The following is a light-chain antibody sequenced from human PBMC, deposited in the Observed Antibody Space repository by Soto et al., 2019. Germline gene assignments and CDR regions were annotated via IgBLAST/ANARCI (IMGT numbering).Light chain of an antibody. J-gene: IGKJ3*01. CDR1: QSVSSY. CDR3: QQRSNWPPGFT. Sequence: EIVLTQSPATLSLSPGERATLSCRASQSVSSYLAWYQQKPGLAPRLLIYDASNRATGIPARFSGSGSVTDFTLTISSLEPEDFAVYYCQQRSNWPPGFTFGPGTKVDIK. V-gene: IGKV3-11*01. CDR2: DAS.